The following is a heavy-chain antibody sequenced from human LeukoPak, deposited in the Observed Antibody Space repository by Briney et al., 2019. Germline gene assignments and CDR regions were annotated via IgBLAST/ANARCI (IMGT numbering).Heavy chain of an antibody. J-gene: IGHJ2*01. CDR2: ISGSGVST. V-gene: IGHV3-23*01. Sequence: GGSLRLSCAASGFTFSSYAMSWVRQAPGKGLEWVSGISGSGVSTYYADSVKGRFTISRDNSKNTLYLQMNSLRAEDTAVYYCARGPPWYFDLWGRGTLVTVSS. D-gene: IGHD6-25*01. CDR3: ARGPPWYFDL. CDR1: GFTFSSYA.